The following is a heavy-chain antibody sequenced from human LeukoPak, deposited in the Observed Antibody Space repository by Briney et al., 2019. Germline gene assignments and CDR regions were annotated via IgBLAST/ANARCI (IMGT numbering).Heavy chain of an antibody. Sequence: PGGSLRLSCAASGFTFASYAMSWVRQAPGKGLEWVSGTSASGGSTYYADSVKGRFTISRDNSKNTLYLQMNSLRVDDTAVYYCAKDPGYTTTWYPLTVWFDPWGQGTLVTVSS. J-gene: IGHJ5*02. CDR1: GFTFASYA. V-gene: IGHV3-23*01. D-gene: IGHD6-13*01. CDR2: TSASGGST. CDR3: AKDPGYTTTWYPLTVWFDP.